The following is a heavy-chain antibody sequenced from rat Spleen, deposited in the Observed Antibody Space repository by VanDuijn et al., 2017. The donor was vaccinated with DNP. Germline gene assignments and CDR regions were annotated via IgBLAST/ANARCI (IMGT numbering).Heavy chain of an antibody. V-gene: IGHV2-1*01. CDR1: GFSLTSNS. CDR2: IWSGGST. J-gene: IGHJ3*01. CDR3: TRQDAS. Sequence: QVQLKESGPGLVQPSQTLSLTCTVSGFSLTSNSVHWVRQPPGKGLEWVGAIWSGGSTDYNSALKSRLSISRDTSKSQVFLKMNSLQTEDTAIYFCTRQDASWGQGTLVTVSS.